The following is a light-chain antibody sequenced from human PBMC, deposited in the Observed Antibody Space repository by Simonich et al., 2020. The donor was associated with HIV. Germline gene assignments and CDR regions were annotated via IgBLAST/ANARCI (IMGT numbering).Light chain of an antibody. CDR3: QRYFRTPLA. CDR2: WAS. J-gene: IGKJ2*01. V-gene: IGKV4-1*01. CDR1: QSVLYSSNNKNY. Sequence: DIVMTQSPDSLAVSLGERATINCKSSQSVLYSSNNKNYLAWYQQKPGQPPKLLIYWASTRESGVPDLFSGSGSETDFTLTISSLQAEDVAVYYCQRYFRTPLAFGQGTKLEIK.